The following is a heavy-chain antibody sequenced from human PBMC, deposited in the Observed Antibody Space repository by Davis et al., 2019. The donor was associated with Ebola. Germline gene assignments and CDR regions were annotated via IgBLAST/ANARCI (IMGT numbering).Heavy chain of an antibody. Sequence: GASLNTSCASSGFTFSSYGIHWVRQAPGKGLEWVALISYDGSSKWYADSVKGRFTMTRDNSKNTLYLQMNCLRAEDTAVYYCAKDVSEVLVPSATNSYYYSGMDVWGQGTTVTVSS. CDR2: ISYDGSSK. J-gene: IGHJ6*02. V-gene: IGHV3-30*18. CDR1: GFTFSSYG. CDR3: AKDVSEVLVPSATNSYYYSGMDV. D-gene: IGHD2-2*01.